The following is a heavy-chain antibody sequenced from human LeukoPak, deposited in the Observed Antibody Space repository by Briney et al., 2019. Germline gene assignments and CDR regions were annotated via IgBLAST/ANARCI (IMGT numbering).Heavy chain of an antibody. Sequence: PSETLSLTCTVSGGSISSGSYYWSWIRQPAGKGLEWIGRIYTSGSTNYNPSLKSRVTISVDTSKNQFSLKLSSVTAADPVVYYCASGRYCSSISCYLIYYYMDVWGKGTTVTVSS. D-gene: IGHD2-2*01. CDR2: IYTSGST. J-gene: IGHJ6*03. CDR3: ASGRYCSSISCYLIYYYMDV. CDR1: GGSISSGSYY. V-gene: IGHV4-61*02.